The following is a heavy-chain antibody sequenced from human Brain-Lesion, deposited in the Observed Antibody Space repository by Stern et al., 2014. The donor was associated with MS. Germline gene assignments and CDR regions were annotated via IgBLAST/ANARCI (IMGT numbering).Heavy chain of an antibody. Sequence: QVTLRESGPALVQPTQSLTLTCTFSGFSLSTPGVGVTWIRQPPGKALAWLALVDWDDEKYYSTSLKTRLSIFKDTSKNQVVLTMTNMDPVDTATYYCARMRYSGDYFIDYWGQGTLVTVSS. CDR2: VDWDDEK. D-gene: IGHD5-12*01. CDR3: ARMRYSGDYFIDY. V-gene: IGHV2-70*01. J-gene: IGHJ4*02. CDR1: GFSLSTPGVG.